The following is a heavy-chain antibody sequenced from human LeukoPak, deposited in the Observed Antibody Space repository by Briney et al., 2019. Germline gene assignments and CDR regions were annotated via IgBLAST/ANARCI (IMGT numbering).Heavy chain of an antibody. V-gene: IGHV3-53*01. CDR2: ILDDGDT. Sequence: GGSLRVSCAASGFTVSNNYMSWVRQVPGEGPEWVSGILDDGDTNYADSVKGRFTISRENSKNTLYLQMSSLRADDTAVYYCVRGRLFRGGFDSWGQGTLVTVS. J-gene: IGHJ4*02. CDR1: GFTVSNNY. D-gene: IGHD2-15*01. CDR3: VRGRLFRGGFDS.